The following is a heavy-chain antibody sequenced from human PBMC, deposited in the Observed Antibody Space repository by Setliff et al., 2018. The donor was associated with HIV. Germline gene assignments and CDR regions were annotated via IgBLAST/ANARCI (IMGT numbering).Heavy chain of an antibody. CDR1: GYSISSGYF. D-gene: IGHD3-16*01. CDR2: IYYSGST. CDR3: VNPSGAMGDFDS. V-gene: IGHV4-38-2*01. Sequence: SETLSLTCVVSGYSISSGYFWGWIRQPPGEGLEWIGSIYYSGSTYYNPSLKSRVTISIDTSKNQFSLQLTSVTAADTAVYYCVNPSGAMGDFDSWGQGTLVTVSS. J-gene: IGHJ4*02.